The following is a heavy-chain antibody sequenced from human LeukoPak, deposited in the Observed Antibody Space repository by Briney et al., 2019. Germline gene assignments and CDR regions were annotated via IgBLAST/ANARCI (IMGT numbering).Heavy chain of an antibody. D-gene: IGHD4-11*01. Sequence: ASVKVSCKASGGTFSSYAISWVRQAPGQGLEWMGGIIPIFGTANYAQKFQGRVTITTDESTSTAYMELSSLRSEDTAVYYCARDRGLQGYFDYWGQGTLVTVSS. V-gene: IGHV1-69*05. J-gene: IGHJ4*02. CDR1: GGTFSSYA. CDR2: IIPIFGTA. CDR3: ARDRGLQGYFDY.